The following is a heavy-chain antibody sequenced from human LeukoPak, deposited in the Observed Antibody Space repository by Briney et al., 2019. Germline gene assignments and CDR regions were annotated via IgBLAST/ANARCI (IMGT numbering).Heavy chain of an antibody. Sequence: SETLSLTCAVYGGSFRGYYWSWIRQPPGKGLEWIGEIHYTGATDYKPSLKSRVTISGDPSKNQFSLRVSSVTAADTAVYYCARGVLGPYYFDLWGRGTLVTVSS. V-gene: IGHV4-34*01. CDR3: ARGVLGPYYFDL. CDR2: IHYTGAT. CDR1: GGSFRGYY. J-gene: IGHJ2*01. D-gene: IGHD7-27*01.